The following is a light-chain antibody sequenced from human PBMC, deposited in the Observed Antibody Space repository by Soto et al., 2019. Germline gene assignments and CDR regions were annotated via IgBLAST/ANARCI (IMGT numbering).Light chain of an antibody. J-gene: IGKJ5*01. CDR3: QQRSNCPPL. CDR1: QSVGSY. V-gene: IGKV3-11*01. CDR2: GAS. Sequence: EIVLTQSPATLSLYPGERATLSCRASQSVGSYLVWYQQKPGQAPRLLIHGASNRATGIPARFSGSESGTDFTLTISSLEPEYFAVYYCQQRSNCPPLFGQGTRLESK.